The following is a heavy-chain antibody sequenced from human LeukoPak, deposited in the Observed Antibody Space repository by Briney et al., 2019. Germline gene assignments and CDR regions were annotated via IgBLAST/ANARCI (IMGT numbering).Heavy chain of an antibody. CDR2: IKPNSGDT. Sequence: ASVKVSCKASGYTFTDYDISWVRQAPGQGLEWMGWIKPNSGDTNYAQNFQGRVTMTTDTSTSTAYMELSSLRFDDTAVYYCARTQLELFDWIAAGGQGSLVTVSS. J-gene: IGHJ5*02. CDR3: ARTQLELFDWIAA. D-gene: IGHD1-1*01. CDR1: GYTFTDYD. V-gene: IGHV1-2*02.